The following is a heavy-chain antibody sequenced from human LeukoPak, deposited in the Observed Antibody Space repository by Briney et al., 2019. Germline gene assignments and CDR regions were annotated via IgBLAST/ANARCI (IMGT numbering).Heavy chain of an antibody. CDR2: IYYSGSS. CDR1: GGSISSSDYY. Sequence: PSQTLSLTCTVTGGSISSSDYYWSWIRQPPGKGLEWIGYIYYSGSSYSNPSLKSRVTISIDTSKNQFLLKLSSVTAVDTAVYYCARDRYECSGGICSRYNWFDPWGQGTLVTVSS. J-gene: IGHJ5*02. V-gene: IGHV4-30-4*01. D-gene: IGHD2-15*01. CDR3: ARDRYECSGGICSRYNWFDP.